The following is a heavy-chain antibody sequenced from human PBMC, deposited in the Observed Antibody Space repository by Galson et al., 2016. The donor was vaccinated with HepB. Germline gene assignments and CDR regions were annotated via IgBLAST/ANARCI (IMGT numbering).Heavy chain of an antibody. Sequence: SLRLSCAASGFTFNTYAMTWVRQAPGKGLECVATISGNGIGTAYAGSVKGRFTISRDNSKNTVYLQMNSLRAEDTAVYYCAKSLLGVTLVSYYYGMDVWGQGTPVTVSS. D-gene: IGHD2-21*02. CDR1: GFTFNTYA. CDR2: ISGNGIGT. CDR3: AKSLLGVTLVSYYYGMDV. V-gene: IGHV3-23*01. J-gene: IGHJ6*02.